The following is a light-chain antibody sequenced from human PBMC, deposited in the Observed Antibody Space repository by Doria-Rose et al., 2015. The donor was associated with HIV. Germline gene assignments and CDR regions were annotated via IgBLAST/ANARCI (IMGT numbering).Light chain of an antibody. CDR3: QQYYDTPS. Sequence: EIVLTQSPESLGMSLGERATLNCKSNQSLLYTSKHYLAWYQQKPGQPTKLLIYWASTRRSGVPARFSGSGSGTDFTLTTSSLEAEDVAVYYCQQYYDTPSFGPGTTVDIK. V-gene: IGKV4-1*01. CDR2: WAS. J-gene: IGKJ3*01. CDR1: QSLLYTSKHY.